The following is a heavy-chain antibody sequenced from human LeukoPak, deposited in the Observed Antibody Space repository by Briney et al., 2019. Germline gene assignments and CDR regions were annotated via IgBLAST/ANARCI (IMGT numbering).Heavy chain of an antibody. CDR2: INTIGTTI. V-gene: IGHV3-11*01. Sequence: GGSLRLSCAASGFTFSNYYTSWIRHAPGKGLEWVSYINTIGTTIYYADSLKGRFTISRDNAKNSLSLQMDSLRAEDTAVYYCARGDFGRYAFDFWGQGTMVTVSS. D-gene: IGHD3-16*01. J-gene: IGHJ3*01. CDR3: ARGDFGRYAFDF. CDR1: GFTFSNYY.